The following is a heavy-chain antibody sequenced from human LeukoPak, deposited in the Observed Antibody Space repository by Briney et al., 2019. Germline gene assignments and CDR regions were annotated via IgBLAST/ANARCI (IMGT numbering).Heavy chain of an antibody. V-gene: IGHV4-34*01. CDR2: INHSGST. CDR3: APHRLYNWFDP. J-gene: IGHJ5*02. CDR1: GGSFSGYY. D-gene: IGHD2-2*01. Sequence: SETLSLTCAVYGGSFSGYYWSWIRQPPGKGLEWIGEINHSGSTNYNPSLKSRVTISVDTSKNQFSLKLSSVTAADTAVYYCAPHRLYNWFDPWGQGTLVTVSS.